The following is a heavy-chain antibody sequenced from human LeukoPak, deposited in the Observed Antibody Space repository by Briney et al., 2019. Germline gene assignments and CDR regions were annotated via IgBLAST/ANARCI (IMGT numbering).Heavy chain of an antibody. CDR3: AKFRGGSRENYHFDY. CDR1: GFAVSNNY. D-gene: IGHD1-7*01. J-gene: IGHJ4*02. Sequence: GGSLRRSCAASGFAVSNNYMSWVRQAPGKGLEWVGRIKSKTDGGTTDYAAPVKGRFTISRDDSKNTLYLQMNSLKTEDTAVYYCAKFRGGSRENYHFDYWGQGTLVTVSS. V-gene: IGHV3-15*01. CDR2: IKSKTDGGTT.